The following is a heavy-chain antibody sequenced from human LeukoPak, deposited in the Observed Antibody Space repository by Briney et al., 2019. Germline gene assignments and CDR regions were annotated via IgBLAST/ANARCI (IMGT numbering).Heavy chain of an antibody. CDR2: IYHSGST. D-gene: IGHD3-9*01. V-gene: IGHV4-38-2*02. J-gene: IGHJ4*02. Sequence: PSETLSLTCTVSGYSISSGYYWGWIRQPPGKGLEWIGSIYHSGSTYYNPSLKSRVTISVDTSKNQFSLKLSSVTAADTAVYYCARTDWLKVFDYWGQGTLVTVSS. CDR1: GYSISSGYY. CDR3: ARTDWLKVFDY.